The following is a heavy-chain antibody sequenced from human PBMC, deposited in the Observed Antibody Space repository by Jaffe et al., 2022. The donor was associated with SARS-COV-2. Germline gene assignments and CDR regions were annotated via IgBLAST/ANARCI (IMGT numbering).Heavy chain of an antibody. CDR3: ARSADNYYDSSGYLDQSAEYFQH. D-gene: IGHD3-22*01. Sequence: QVQLQESGPGLVKPSQTLSLTCTVSGGSISSGTYYWNWIRQPAGKRLEWIGRFYTSGSTNYNPSLKSRVTISVDMSKNQFSLKLSSVTAADTAIYYCARSADNYYDSSGYLDQSAEYFQHWGQGTLVTVSS. V-gene: IGHV4-61*02. J-gene: IGHJ1*01. CDR2: FYTSGST. CDR1: GGSISSGTYY.